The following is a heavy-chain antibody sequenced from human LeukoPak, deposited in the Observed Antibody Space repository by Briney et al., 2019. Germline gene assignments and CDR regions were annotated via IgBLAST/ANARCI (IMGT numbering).Heavy chain of an antibody. CDR3: AKDYRHGDYYHYMDV. V-gene: IGHV3-23*01. D-gene: IGHD3-16*02. CDR1: GFTLSSYV. Sequence: GGSLRLSCASSGFTLSSYVMTWVRQAPGKGLEWVSSIGSSDGGTYYADSVKGRFTISRDNSNNMLYLQMHSLRAEDTAVYFCAKDYRHGDYYHYMDVWGKGTTVTVS. J-gene: IGHJ6*03. CDR2: IGSSDGGT.